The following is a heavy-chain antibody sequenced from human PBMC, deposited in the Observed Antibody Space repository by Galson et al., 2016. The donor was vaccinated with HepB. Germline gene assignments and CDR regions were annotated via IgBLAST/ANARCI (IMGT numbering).Heavy chain of an antibody. J-gene: IGHJ4*02. Sequence: PALVKPTQTLTLTCTFSGFSLNTNGVAVGWIRQPPGKALEWLALIYWDDDTRYSPSLKSRLTITKDSSKNQVVLTMTHMDPVDTATYYCAPSGEGISTTGTPFDYWGQGTLVTVSS. CDR1: GFSLNTNGVA. V-gene: IGHV2-5*02. CDR2: IYWDDDT. CDR3: APSGEGISTTGTPFDY. D-gene: IGHD6-13*01.